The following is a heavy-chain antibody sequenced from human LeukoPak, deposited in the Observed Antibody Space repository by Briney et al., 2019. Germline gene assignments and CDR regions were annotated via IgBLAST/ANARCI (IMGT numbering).Heavy chain of an antibody. CDR2: IYYSGST. V-gene: IGHV4-39*01. J-gene: IGHJ4*02. CDR1: GGSISSSSYY. Sequence: AESLTLSCTASGGSISSSSYYWGWIRQPPGKGLEWIGRIYYSGSTYYNPSLKSRVTISVDTSNNQFSLKLSPVTAANTAVYYCESREYYGSGSYDYWGQGTLVT. CDR3: ESREYYGSGSYDY. D-gene: IGHD3-10*01.